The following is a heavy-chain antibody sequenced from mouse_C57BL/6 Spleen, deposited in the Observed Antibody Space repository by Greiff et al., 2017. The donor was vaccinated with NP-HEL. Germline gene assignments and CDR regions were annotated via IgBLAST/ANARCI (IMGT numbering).Heavy chain of an antibody. CDR3: ARDGLLRSFAY. V-gene: IGHV1-64*01. CDR1: GYTFTSYW. Sequence: QVQLQQPGAELVKPGASVKLSCKASGYTFTSYWMHWVKQRPGQGLEWIGMIHPNSGSTNYNEKFKSKATLTVDKSSSTAYMQLSSLTSEDSAVYYCARDGLLRSFAYWGQGTLVTVSA. CDR2: IHPNSGST. D-gene: IGHD1-1*01. J-gene: IGHJ3*01.